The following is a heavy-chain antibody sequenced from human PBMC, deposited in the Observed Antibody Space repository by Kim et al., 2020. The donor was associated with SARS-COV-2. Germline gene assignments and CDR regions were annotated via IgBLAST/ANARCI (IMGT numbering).Heavy chain of an antibody. V-gene: IGHV3-48*02. CDR1: GFTFSSYS. Sequence: GGSLRLSCAASGFTFSSYSMNWVRQAPGKGLEWVSYISSSSSTIYYADSVKGRFTISRDNAKNLLYLQMNSLRHEDTAVYYCARNPDYYGSGRDAFDIWGQGTMVTVSS. CDR3: ARNPDYYGSGRDAFDI. D-gene: IGHD3-10*01. CDR2: ISSSSSTI. J-gene: IGHJ3*02.